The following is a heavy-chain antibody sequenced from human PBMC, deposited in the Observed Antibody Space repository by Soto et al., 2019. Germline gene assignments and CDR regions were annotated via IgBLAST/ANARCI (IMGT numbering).Heavy chain of an antibody. CDR2: ITGSGRRT. D-gene: IGHD6-6*01. Sequence: GGSLRLSCAASGFTFSNYAMSWVRQAPGEGLEWVSAITGSGRRTYYADSVKGRFTISRDNSKNTLYLQMDSLTAADTAVYYCARRPSSSGFEYWGQGTLVTVSS. V-gene: IGHV3-23*01. CDR3: ARRPSSSGFEY. CDR1: GFTFSNYA. J-gene: IGHJ4*02.